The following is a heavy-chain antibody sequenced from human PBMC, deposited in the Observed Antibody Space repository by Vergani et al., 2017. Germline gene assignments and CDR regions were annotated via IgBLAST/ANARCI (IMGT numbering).Heavy chain of an antibody. Sequence: EVHLLESGGGLVQSGGSLRLSCAASGFTFSNSAVSWVRQAPGKGLEWVAFIGSSGPYINYADSVKGRFIISRDNTNNSLFLQLRSLRAEDAAVYYCARDCTSGGCPENYGMDVWGQGATVTVSS. D-gene: IGHD2-8*01. V-gene: IGHV3-21*06. J-gene: IGHJ6*02. CDR2: IGSSGPYI. CDR3: ARDCTSGGCPENYGMDV. CDR1: GFTFSNSA.